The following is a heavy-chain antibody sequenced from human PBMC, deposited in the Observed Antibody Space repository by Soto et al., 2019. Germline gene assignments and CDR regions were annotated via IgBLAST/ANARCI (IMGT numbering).Heavy chain of an antibody. V-gene: IGHV1-58*01. CDR1: GFTFTSSA. D-gene: IGHD3-3*01. CDR3: AASGWDFWSAYYPYVPPTYGMDV. Sequence: AASVKVSCKASGFTFTSSAVQWARQARGQRLEWIGWIVVGSGNTNYAQKFQERVTITRDMSTSTVYMELNSLRSEDTAVYYCAASGWDFWSAYYPYVPPTYGMDVWGQETTATVSS. CDR2: IVVGSGNT. J-gene: IGHJ6*02.